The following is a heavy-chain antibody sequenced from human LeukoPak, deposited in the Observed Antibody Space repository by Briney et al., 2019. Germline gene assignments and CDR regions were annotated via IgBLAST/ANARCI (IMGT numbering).Heavy chain of an antibody. D-gene: IGHD1-26*01. J-gene: IGHJ1*01. CDR2: INSNGGST. Sequence: GGSLRLSCAASGFTFSSYAMHWVRQAPGKGLEYVSGINSNGGSTYYTNSVKGRFTISRDNSKNTLYLQMGSLRAEDTSVYYCARVRYNSNSGSRQQYFQHWGQGTLVTVSS. CDR1: GFTFSSYA. CDR3: ARVRYNSNSGSRQQYFQH. V-gene: IGHV3-64*01.